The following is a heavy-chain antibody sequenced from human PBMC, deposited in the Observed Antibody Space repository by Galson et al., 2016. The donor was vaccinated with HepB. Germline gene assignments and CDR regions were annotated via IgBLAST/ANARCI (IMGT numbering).Heavy chain of an antibody. D-gene: IGHD4-17*01. J-gene: IGHJ4*02. CDR3: ARDRYGDYLDY. CDR1: GFTFSNFP. Sequence: SLRLSCAVSGFTFSNFPMSWVRQAPGKGLEWISAISGSGGTTYYADSVKGRFTISRDISKNTLYLQMNSLRAEDTAVYYCARDRYGDYLDYWGQGTLVTVPS. V-gene: IGHV3-23*01. CDR2: ISGSGGTT.